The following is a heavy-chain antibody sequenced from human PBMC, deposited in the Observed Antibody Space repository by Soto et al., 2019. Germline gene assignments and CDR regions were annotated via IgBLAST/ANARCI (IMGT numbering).Heavy chain of an antibody. Sequence: EELLESGGGLVQPGGSLRLSCAASGFRFSSYAMSWVRQAPGKGLEWVSLISGPGSTTYYADSVKGRFTISRDNSKNTLNIQMNSLRAEETSIYYCAKGFYAGKSNWFESWGQGTLVTVSS. D-gene: IGHD4-17*01. V-gene: IGHV3-23*01. CDR3: AKGFYAGKSNWFES. CDR1: GFRFSSYA. J-gene: IGHJ5*01. CDR2: ISGPGSTT.